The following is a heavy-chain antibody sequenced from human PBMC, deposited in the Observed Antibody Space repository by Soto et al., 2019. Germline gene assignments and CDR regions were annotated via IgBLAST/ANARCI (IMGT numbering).Heavy chain of an antibody. CDR2: IYFSGTT. CDR1: GGSIDRGGYY. J-gene: IGHJ2*01. V-gene: IGHV4-31*03. Sequence: QVQLHESGPGLVKPSQTLSLTCTVSGGSIDRGGYYWTWIRRHPGKGLEWLGYIYFSGTTDYNPSLTSRISISMDTSENQISLRLTSVTAADTAVYYCARTLMNNFGGGLEQIYWAFDLWGRGTLVTVSS. CDR3: ARTLMNNFGGGLEQIYWAFDL. D-gene: IGHD3-16*01.